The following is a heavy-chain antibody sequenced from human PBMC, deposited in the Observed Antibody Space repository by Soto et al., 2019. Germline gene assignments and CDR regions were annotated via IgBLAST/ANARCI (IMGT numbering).Heavy chain of an antibody. J-gene: IGHJ5*02. CDR3: ARHVMTTVTRNWFDP. Sequence: SETLSLTCTVSGGSISSSSYYWGWIRQPPGKGLEWIGSIYYSGSTYYNPSLKSRVTISVDTSKNQFSLKLSSVTAADTAVYYCARHVMTTVTRNWFDPWGQGTLVTVSS. CDR1: GGSISSSSYY. D-gene: IGHD4-4*01. V-gene: IGHV4-39*01. CDR2: IYYSGST.